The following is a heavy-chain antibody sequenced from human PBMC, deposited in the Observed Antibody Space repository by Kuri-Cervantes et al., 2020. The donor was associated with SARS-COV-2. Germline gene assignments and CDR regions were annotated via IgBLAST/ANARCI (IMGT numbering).Heavy chain of an antibody. CDR3: ARQVGYNYYHDAFDI. D-gene: IGHD5-24*01. J-gene: IGHJ3*02. Sequence: SETLSLTCTVSGGSISSGDYYWGWIRQPPGKGLEWIGSIYHSGSTYYNPSLKSRVTISVDTSKNQFSLKLSSVTAADTAVYYCARQVGYNYYHDAFDIWGQGTMVTVSS. V-gene: IGHV4-39*01. CDR1: GGSISSGDYY. CDR2: IYHSGST.